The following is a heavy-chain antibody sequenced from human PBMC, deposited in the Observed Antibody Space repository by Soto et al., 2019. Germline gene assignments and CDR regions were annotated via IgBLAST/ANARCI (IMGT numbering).Heavy chain of an antibody. V-gene: IGHV3-30-3*01. J-gene: IGHJ4*02. CDR1: GFTFSSYA. D-gene: IGHD3-22*01. CDR3: AREGGFDYYDSSGYDY. CDR2: ISYDGSNK. Sequence: ESGGGVVQPGRSLRLSCAASGFTFSSYAMHWVRQAPGKGLEWVAVISYDGSNKYYADSVKGRFTISRDNSKNTLYLQMNSLRAEDTAVYYCAREGGFDYYDSSGYDYWGQGTLVTVSS.